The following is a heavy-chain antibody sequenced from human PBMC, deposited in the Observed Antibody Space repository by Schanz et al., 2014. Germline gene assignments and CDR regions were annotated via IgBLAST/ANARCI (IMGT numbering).Heavy chain of an antibody. Sequence: VQLVESGGGLVQPGGSLRLSCAASGFTFSNFAIHWVRQAPGKGLEWVAVISYDGSHKDYADSVKGRFTISRDNSKNTLYLQMNSLRTEDTAVYFCAKSYDTSGYSGFDYWGQGTLVTVSS. V-gene: IGHV3-30*04. CDR3: AKSYDTSGYSGFDY. J-gene: IGHJ4*02. D-gene: IGHD3-22*01. CDR2: ISYDGSHK. CDR1: GFTFSNFA.